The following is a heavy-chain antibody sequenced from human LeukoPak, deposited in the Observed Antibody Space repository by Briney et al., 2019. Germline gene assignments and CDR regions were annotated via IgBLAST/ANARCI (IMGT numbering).Heavy chain of an antibody. V-gene: IGHV4-59*01. Sequence: ASETLSLTCTVSGGSISGYYWSWIRQPPGKGLEWIGYIYYSGSTKYNPSLKSRVTMSVDTSRNQFSLKLSSVTAADTAVYYCARGGLENGYHSNDGFDIWGQGTMVTVSS. CDR3: ARGGLENGYHSNDGFDI. CDR1: GGSISGYY. D-gene: IGHD3-22*01. CDR2: IYYSGST. J-gene: IGHJ3*02.